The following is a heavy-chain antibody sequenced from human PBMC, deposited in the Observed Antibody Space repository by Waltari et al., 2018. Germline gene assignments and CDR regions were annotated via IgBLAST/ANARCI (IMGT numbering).Heavy chain of an antibody. J-gene: IGHJ4*02. CDR3: ARGSTGYVRVWDC. Sequence: EVQLMESGGGLVQPGGSLRLSCAASGFSFSAYGMTWVRQAPGKGLEWVANIKYDGSATYHVDSVNGRFTISRDNAKNSLYLQMNDVSAEDTAIYYCARGSTGYVRVWDCWGQGTVVTVSS. CDR2: IKYDGSAT. V-gene: IGHV3-7*03. CDR1: GFSFSAYG. D-gene: IGHD2-2*01.